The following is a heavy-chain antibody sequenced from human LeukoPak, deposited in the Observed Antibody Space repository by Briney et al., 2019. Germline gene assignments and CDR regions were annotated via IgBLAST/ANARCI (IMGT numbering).Heavy chain of an antibody. J-gene: IGHJ4*02. CDR3: ASRYFDWLSPVDY. V-gene: IGHV4-30-4*01. CDR2: IYYSGST. D-gene: IGHD3-9*01. CDR1: GGSISSGDYY. Sequence: SQTLSLTCTVSGGSISSGDYYWSWLRQPPGKGLEWIGYIYYSGSTYYNPSLKIRVTISVDTSKNQFSLKLSSVTAADTAVYYCASRYFDWLSPVDYWGQGTLVTVSS.